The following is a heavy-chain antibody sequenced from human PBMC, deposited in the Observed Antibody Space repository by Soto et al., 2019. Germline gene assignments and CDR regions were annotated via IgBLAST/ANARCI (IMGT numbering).Heavy chain of an antibody. CDR1: GFTFSSYA. D-gene: IGHD3-10*01. J-gene: IGHJ6*02. CDR2: ISGSGGST. V-gene: IGHV3-23*01. Sequence: PGGSLRLSCAASGFTFSSYAMSWVRQAPGKGLEWVSAISGSGGSTYYADSVKGRFTISRDNSKNTLYLQMNSLRAEDTAVYYCAKDNIVVRGVTYYYYYYGMDVWGQGTTATVSS. CDR3: AKDNIVVRGVTYYYYYYGMDV.